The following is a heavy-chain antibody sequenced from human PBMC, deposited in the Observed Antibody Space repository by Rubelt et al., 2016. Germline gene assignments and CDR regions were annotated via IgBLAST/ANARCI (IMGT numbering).Heavy chain of an antibody. V-gene: IGHV1-2*06. CDR2: INPDSGGT. CDR3: AVSYNSQWV. Sequence: QVQLVQSGAEVKKPGASVKVSCKASGYTFNVYYMHWVRQAPGQGLEWMGRINPDSGGTNYAQKFQGRVTMTRDTSISKAYMQLSNLRSDDTAVYYCAVSYNSQWVWGQGTLVTVSS. J-gene: IGHJ4*02. D-gene: IGHD1-14*01. CDR1: GYTFNVYY.